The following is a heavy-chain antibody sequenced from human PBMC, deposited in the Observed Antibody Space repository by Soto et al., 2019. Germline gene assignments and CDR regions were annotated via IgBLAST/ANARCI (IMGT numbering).Heavy chain of an antibody. D-gene: IGHD4-17*01. J-gene: IGHJ4*02. Sequence: SETLSLTCTVSGGSVSSGSYYWSWIRQPPGKGLEWIGYIYYSGSTNYNPSLKSRVTISVDTSKNQFSLKLSSVTAADTAVYYCARGDIPHDYLQLDYWGQGTLVTVSS. CDR2: IYYSGST. V-gene: IGHV4-61*01. CDR1: GGSVSSGSYY. CDR3: ARGDIPHDYLQLDY.